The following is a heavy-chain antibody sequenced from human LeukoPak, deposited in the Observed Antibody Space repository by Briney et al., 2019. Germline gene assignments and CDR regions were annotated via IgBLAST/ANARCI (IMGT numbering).Heavy chain of an antibody. CDR2: INGDGGST. V-gene: IGHV3-74*01. Sequence: GGSLRLSCAASGFTFSSYWMHWVRQAPGKGLVWVSRINGDGGSTTYADSVKGRFTISRDNTENSLYLQMNSLRAEDTAVYYCAREGGYGDIDSWGQGTLVTVSS. D-gene: IGHD4-17*01. CDR1: GFTFSSYW. J-gene: IGHJ4*02. CDR3: AREGGYGDIDS.